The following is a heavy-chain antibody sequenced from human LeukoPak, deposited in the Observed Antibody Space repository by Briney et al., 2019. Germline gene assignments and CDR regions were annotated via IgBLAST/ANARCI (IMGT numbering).Heavy chain of an antibody. CDR2: INAGNGNT. V-gene: IGHV1-3*01. CDR1: GYTFTSYA. J-gene: IGHJ4*02. Sequence: ASVKVSCKASGYTFTSYAMHWVRQAPGQRLEWMGWINAGNGNTKYSQKFQGRVTITRDTSASTAYMELSSLRSEDTAVYYCARAFAQWLGGPDFDYWGQGTLVTVSS. CDR3: ARAFAQWLGGPDFDY. D-gene: IGHD6-19*01.